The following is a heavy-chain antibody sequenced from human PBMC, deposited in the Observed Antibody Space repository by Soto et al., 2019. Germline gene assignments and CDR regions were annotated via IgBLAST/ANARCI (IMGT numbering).Heavy chain of an antibody. CDR3: ARDISYDSSGYFDY. CDR1: GFTISSYW. V-gene: IGHV3-74*01. J-gene: IGHJ4*02. CDR2: INSDGSST. D-gene: IGHD3-22*01. Sequence: AGSLRLSCAASGFTISSYWLHWVRQAPGKGQVWVSRINSDGSSTSYADSVKGRFTISRDNAKNTLYLQMNSLRAEDTAVYYCARDISYDSSGYFDYWGQGTLXTVSS.